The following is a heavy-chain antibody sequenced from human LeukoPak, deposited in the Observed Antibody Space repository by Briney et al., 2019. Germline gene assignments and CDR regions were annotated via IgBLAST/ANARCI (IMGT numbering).Heavy chain of an antibody. V-gene: IGHV1-69*05. CDR1: GGTFSSYA. CDR2: IIPIFGTA. J-gene: IGHJ4*02. CDR3: ARCRIVLIDTAMVNAYFDY. D-gene: IGHD5-18*01. Sequence: GASVKVSCKASGGTFSSYAISWVRQAPGQGLEWMGRIIPIFGTANYAQKFQGRVTITTDESTSTAYMELSSLRSEDTAVYYCARCRIVLIDTAMVNAYFDYWGQGTLVTVSS.